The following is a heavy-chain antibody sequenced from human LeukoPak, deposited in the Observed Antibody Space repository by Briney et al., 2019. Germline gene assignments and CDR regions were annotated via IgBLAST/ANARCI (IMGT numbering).Heavy chain of an antibody. CDR2: MNPNSGNT. Sequence: ASVKVSCKASGYTFTSYDINWVRQATGQGLEWMGWMNPNSGNTGYAQKFQGRVTMTRNTSINTAYMELSSLRSEDTAVYYCARPSSGWYILLGDAFDVWGQGTMVTVSS. D-gene: IGHD6-19*01. V-gene: IGHV1-8*01. CDR3: ARPSSGWYILLGDAFDV. CDR1: GYTFTSYD. J-gene: IGHJ3*01.